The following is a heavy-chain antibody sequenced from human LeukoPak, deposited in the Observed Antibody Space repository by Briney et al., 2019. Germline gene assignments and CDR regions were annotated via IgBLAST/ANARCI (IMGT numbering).Heavy chain of an antibody. CDR1: GYTFTAYY. D-gene: IGHD6-13*01. CDR2: INPNSGGT. CDR3: ARGSYSSSWYWAAYYYGMDV. V-gene: IGHV1-2*02. J-gene: IGHJ6*02. Sequence: ASVKVSCTASGYTFTAYYMHWVRQAPGQGLEWMGWINPNSGGTNYAQKFQGRVTMTRDTSISTAYMELSRLRADDTAVYYCARGSYSSSWYWAAYYYGMDVWGQGTTVTVSS.